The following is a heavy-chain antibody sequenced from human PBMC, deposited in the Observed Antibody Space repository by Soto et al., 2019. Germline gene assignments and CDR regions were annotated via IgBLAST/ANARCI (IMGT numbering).Heavy chain of an antibody. CDR2: ISSSGSTI. V-gene: IGHV3-11*01. CDR1: GFTFSDYY. Sequence: RRLSCAASGFTFSDYYMSWIRQAPGKGLEWVSYISSSGSTIYYADSVKGRFTISRDNAKNSLYLQMNSLRAEDTAVYYCAISQDRGGRTTFIYWGQGTQVTVSS. J-gene: IGHJ4*02. D-gene: IGHD3-16*01. CDR3: AISQDRGGRTTFIY.